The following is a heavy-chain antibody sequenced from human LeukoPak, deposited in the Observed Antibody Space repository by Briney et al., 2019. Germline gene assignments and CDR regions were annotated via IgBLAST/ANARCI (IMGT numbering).Heavy chain of an antibody. J-gene: IGHJ4*02. D-gene: IGHD1-1*01. V-gene: IGHV3-74*01. CDR1: GFTISSYW. Sequence: GGSLRLSCAASGFTISSYWMHWVRQAPGKGLVWVSRINSDGSSTSYADSVKGRFTISRDNAKNTPYLQMNSLRAEDTAVYYCARQRSTRVEEFDYWGQGTLVTVSS. CDR3: ARQRSTRVEEFDY. CDR2: INSDGSST.